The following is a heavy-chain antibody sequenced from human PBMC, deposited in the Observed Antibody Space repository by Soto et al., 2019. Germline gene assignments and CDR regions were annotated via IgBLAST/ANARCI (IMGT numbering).Heavy chain of an antibody. J-gene: IGHJ4*02. CDR1: GITFSAFA. CDR3: VRDYNDGSGRFDY. D-gene: IGHD3-22*01. CDR2: ISYDASSS. V-gene: IGHV3-30-3*01. Sequence: QVQLVESGGGVVQPGTSLRLSCAASGITFSAFAMHWVRQAPGKGLEWVARISYDASSSSNADSVKGRFSISRDHSRSTMYLQMNSLRTEDTAIYYCVRDYNDGSGRFDYWGQGALVTVSS.